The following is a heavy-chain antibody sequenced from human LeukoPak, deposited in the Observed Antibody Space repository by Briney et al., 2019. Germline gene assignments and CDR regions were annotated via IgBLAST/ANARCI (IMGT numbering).Heavy chain of an antibody. CDR1: GFTFSNYA. CDR2: IGAGGDST. J-gene: IGHJ4*02. V-gene: IGHV3-23*01. CDR3: AKDPHYYDSSGYYFDY. Sequence: PGGSLRLSCAASGFTFSNYAMSWVRQTPGTGLECVSVIGAGGDSTSYADSVKGRFTISRDNSKNTLYLQMNSLRADDTAVYYCAKDPHYYDSSGYYFDYWGQGTLVTVSS. D-gene: IGHD3-22*01.